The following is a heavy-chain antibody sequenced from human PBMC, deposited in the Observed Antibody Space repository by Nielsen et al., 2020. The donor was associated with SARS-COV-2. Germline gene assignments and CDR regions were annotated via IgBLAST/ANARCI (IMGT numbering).Heavy chain of an antibody. CDR3: AREGYSSSWSEYYFDY. J-gene: IGHJ4*02. CDR2: ISYDGSNK. D-gene: IGHD6-13*01. V-gene: IGHV3-30-3*01. Sequence: GESLKISCAASGFTFSSYAMDWVRQAPGKGLEWVAVISYDGSNKYYADSVKGRFTISRDNSKNTLYLQMNSLRAEDTAVYYCAREGYSSSWSEYYFDYWGQGTLVTVSS. CDR1: GFTFSSYA.